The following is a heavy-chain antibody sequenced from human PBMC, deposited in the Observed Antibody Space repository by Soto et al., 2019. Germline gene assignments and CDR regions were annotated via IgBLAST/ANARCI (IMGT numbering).Heavy chain of an antibody. J-gene: IGHJ4*02. V-gene: IGHV4-39*01. CDR3: ASPHYYDSSGYFY. D-gene: IGHD3-22*01. Sequence: SETLSLTCTVSGGSISSSSYYWGWIRQPPGKGLEWIGSIYYSGSTYYNPSLKSRVTISVDTSKNQFSLKLSSVTAADTAVYYCASPHYYDSSGYFYWGQGTLVSV. CDR2: IYYSGST. CDR1: GGSISSSSYY.